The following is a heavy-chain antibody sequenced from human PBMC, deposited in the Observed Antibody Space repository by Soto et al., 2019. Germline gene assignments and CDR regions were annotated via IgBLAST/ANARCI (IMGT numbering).Heavy chain of an antibody. CDR3: AKDVESGWYEAFDY. V-gene: IGHV3-23*01. Sequence: GGSLRLSCTASGFSFSQYGIICCRHSPVKGLEWVSSIRSFDYRTNYADSVKGRFTISRDNSKSTLSLQMNSLRAEDTAVYYCAKDVESGWYEAFDYWGPGTLVTVSS. D-gene: IGHD6-19*01. CDR2: IRSFDYRT. J-gene: IGHJ4*02. CDR1: GFSFSQYG.